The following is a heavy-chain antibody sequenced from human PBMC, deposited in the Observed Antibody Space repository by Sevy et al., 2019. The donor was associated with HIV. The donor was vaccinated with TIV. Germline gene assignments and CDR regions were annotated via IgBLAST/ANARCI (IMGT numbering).Heavy chain of an antibody. Sequence: SETLSLTWTVSGGSISSGSYYWSWIRQSPGKGLEWIGYIHYSGRTNYNPSLKRRVTISVDTSKNQFSLKLSSVTAADTAVYYCARDSGGYPYYFDYWGQGTLVTVSS. D-gene: IGHD2-15*01. CDR3: ARDSGGYPYYFDY. V-gene: IGHV4-61*01. CDR1: GGSISSGSYY. J-gene: IGHJ4*02. CDR2: IHYSGRT.